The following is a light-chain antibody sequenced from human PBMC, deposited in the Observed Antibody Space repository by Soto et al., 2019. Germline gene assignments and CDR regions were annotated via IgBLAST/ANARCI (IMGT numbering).Light chain of an antibody. CDR2: TAS. V-gene: IGKV1-12*02. CDR1: QGISTW. Sequence: DIQMTQSPSSVSASVGDGVTVTCRASQGISTWLAWYQQKPGKAPNLLIYTASSLRTGVPSRFSGSGSGTDFTLTITSLQPEDFATYYCQQANSFPWTFGQGTKVEMK. J-gene: IGKJ1*01. CDR3: QQANSFPWT.